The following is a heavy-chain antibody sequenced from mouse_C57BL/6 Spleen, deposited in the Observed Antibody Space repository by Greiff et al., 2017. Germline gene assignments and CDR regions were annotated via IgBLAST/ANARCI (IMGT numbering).Heavy chain of an antibody. CDR3: ARREGSSYRYFDV. CDR2: IDPSDSET. J-gene: IGHJ1*03. D-gene: IGHD1-1*01. Sequence: QVQLQQPGAELVRPGSSVKLSCKASGYTFTSYWMHWVKQRPIPGLEWIGNIDPSDSETQYNQNFKDKDTLTVNKSSSTAYMQLSSRTSEASAVYYGARREGSSYRYFDVWGTGTTVTVSS. CDR1: GYTFTSYW. V-gene: IGHV1-52*01.